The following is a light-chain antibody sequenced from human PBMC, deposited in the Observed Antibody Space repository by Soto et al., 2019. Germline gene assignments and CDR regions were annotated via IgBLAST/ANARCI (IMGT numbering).Light chain of an antibody. CDR2: RAS. V-gene: IGKV1-5*03. CDR1: QDIGTW. J-gene: IGKJ1*01. Sequence: EIQLTQSPCTLSASVGERVTITCRASQDIGTWSAWYQQKPEKAPKVLIYRASHLESGVPSRFSASGSGTEFSLTINSLQADDFATYYCQQYHIYSWTFGQGTKVDI. CDR3: QQYHIYSWT.